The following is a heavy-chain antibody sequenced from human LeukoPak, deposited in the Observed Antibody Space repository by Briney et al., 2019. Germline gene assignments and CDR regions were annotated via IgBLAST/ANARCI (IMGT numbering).Heavy chain of an antibody. J-gene: IGHJ4*02. Sequence: PGGSLRLSCAASGLTFRNACMSCVPDAPGKGREWVGRIKSKTDGGTTDYAAPVKGRFTISRDDSKNTLYLQMNSLKTEDTAVYYCLHSGYDNYWGQGTLVTVSS. CDR3: LHSGYDNY. CDR1: GLTFRNAC. V-gene: IGHV3-15*01. CDR2: IKSKTDGGTT. D-gene: IGHD5-12*01.